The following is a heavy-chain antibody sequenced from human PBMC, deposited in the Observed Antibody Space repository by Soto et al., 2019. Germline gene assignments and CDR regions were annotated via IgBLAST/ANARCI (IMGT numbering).Heavy chain of an antibody. CDR2: IYYSGST. J-gene: IGHJ5*02. V-gene: IGHV4-59*12. CDR1: GVSISSYY. D-gene: IGHD3-10*01. CDR3: ARELGHYYDSGSYYKSDP. Sequence: SETLSLTCTVSGVSISSYYWSWIRQPPGKGLEWIGYIYYSGSTNYNPSLKSRVTISVDTSKNQFPLKLSSVTAADTAVYYCARELGHYYDSGSYYKSDPWGQGTLVTVSS.